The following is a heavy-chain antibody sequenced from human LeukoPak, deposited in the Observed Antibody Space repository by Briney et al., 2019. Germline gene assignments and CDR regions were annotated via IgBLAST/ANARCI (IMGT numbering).Heavy chain of an antibody. D-gene: IGHD3-10*01. V-gene: IGHV3-30-3*01. CDR3: ARAGDGSY. J-gene: IGHJ4*02. CDR2: ISYDGSNK. CDR1: GFTFSSYA. Sequence: GGSLRLSCAASGFTFSSYAMSWVRRAPGKGLEWVAVISYDGSNKYYADSVKGRFTISRDNSKNTLYLQMNSLRAEDTAVYYCARAGDGSYWGQGTLVTVSS.